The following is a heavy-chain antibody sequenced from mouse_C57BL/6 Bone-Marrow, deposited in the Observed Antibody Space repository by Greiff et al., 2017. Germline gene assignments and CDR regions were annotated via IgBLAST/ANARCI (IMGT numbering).Heavy chain of an antibody. CDR3: ARHEDRLRRSAWFAY. CDR1: GYTFTEYT. CDR2: FYPGSGSL. Sequence: VQLQESGAELVKPGASVTLSCKASGYTFTEYTIHWVKQRSGQGLEWIGWFYPGSGSLKYNEKFKDKAPLTADKSSSTVYMVRSRLTSEDSAVYFCARHEDRLRRSAWFAYWGQGTLVTVSA. D-gene: IGHD2-2*01. V-gene: IGHV1-62-2*01. J-gene: IGHJ3*01.